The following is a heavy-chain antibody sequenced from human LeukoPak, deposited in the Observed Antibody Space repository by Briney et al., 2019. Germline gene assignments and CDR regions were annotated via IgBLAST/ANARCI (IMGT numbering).Heavy chain of an antibody. Sequence: GGSLRLSCAASGFTFSSYSMNWVRQAPGKGLEWVAVISYDGSNKYYADSVKGRFTISRDNSKYTLYLQMNSLRAEDTAVYYCARASTVTSDYYYGMDVWGQGTTVTVSS. CDR2: ISYDGSNK. D-gene: IGHD4-17*01. CDR1: GFTFSSYS. J-gene: IGHJ6*02. V-gene: IGHV3-30*03. CDR3: ARASTVTSDYYYGMDV.